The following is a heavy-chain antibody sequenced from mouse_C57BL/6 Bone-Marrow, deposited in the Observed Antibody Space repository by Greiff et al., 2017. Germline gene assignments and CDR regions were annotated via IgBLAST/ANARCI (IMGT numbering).Heavy chain of an antibody. CDR3: ARLYGNYPLAY. D-gene: IGHD2-1*01. CDR1: GVDFSRYW. J-gene: IGHJ3*01. CDR2: INPDSSTI. V-gene: IGHV4-1*01. Sequence: EADGVDFSRYWMSWVRRAPGKGLEWIGEINPDSSTINYAPSLKDKFIISRDNAKNTLYLQMSKVRSEDTALYYCARLYGNYPLAYWGQGTLVTVSA.